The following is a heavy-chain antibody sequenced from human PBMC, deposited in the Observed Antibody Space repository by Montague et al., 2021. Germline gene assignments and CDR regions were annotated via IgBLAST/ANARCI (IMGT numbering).Heavy chain of an antibody. CDR2: IWYDGGNE. J-gene: IGHJ4*02. V-gene: IGHV3-30-3*02. CDR1: GFTFSSFA. Sequence: SLRLSFSASGFTFSSFAMHWVRQAPGKGLEWVAVIWYDGGNEYYADTVKGRFTISRDNSKNTVYLQINGLRLEDTAVYYCAKSAYSSSWYSDYWGQGTPVTVSS. CDR3: AKSAYSSSWYSDY. D-gene: IGHD6-13*01.